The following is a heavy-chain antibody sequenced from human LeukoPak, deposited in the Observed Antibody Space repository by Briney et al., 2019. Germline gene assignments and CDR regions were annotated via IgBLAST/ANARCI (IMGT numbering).Heavy chain of an antibody. D-gene: IGHD3-10*02. CDR3: ARYVPAWSDAFDI. CDR2: IYYSGSA. J-gene: IGHJ3*02. V-gene: IGHV4-39*01. Sequence: SETLSLTCTVSGGSISSSSYYWGWIRQPPGKGLEWIGSIYYSGSAYYNPSLKSRVTISVDTSKNQFSLKLSSVTAADTAVYYCARYVPAWSDAFDIWGQGTMVTVSS. CDR1: GGSISSSSYY.